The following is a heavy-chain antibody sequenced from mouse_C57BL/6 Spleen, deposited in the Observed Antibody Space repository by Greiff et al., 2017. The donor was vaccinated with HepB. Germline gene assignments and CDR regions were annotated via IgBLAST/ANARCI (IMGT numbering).Heavy chain of an antibody. D-gene: IGHD2-4*01. J-gene: IGHJ2*01. CDR1: GYTFTSYW. V-gene: IGHV1-50*01. CDR3: ARSGYYDYDGDYFDY. CDR2: IDPSDSYT. Sequence: VKLQQPGAELVKPGASVKLSCKASGYTFTSYWMQWVKQRPGQGLEWIGEIDPSDSYTNYNQKFKGKAKLTVDTASSTAYMQLSSLTSEDSAVYYCARSGYYDYDGDYFDYWGQGTTLTVSS.